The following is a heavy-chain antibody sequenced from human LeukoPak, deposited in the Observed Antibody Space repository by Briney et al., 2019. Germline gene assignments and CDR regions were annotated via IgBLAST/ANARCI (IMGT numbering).Heavy chain of an antibody. CDR3: ARLVGATEAFDI. CDR2: IYYSGGT. J-gene: IGHJ3*02. Sequence: SETLSLTCTVSSGSISTYHWTWIRQTPGKGLEWIGYIYYSGGTTYNPSLKSRVTMSVDTPKNQFSLRLTSVTAADTAIYYCARLVGATEAFDIWGPGTMVTVSS. CDR1: SGSISTYH. V-gene: IGHV4-59*01. D-gene: IGHD1-26*01.